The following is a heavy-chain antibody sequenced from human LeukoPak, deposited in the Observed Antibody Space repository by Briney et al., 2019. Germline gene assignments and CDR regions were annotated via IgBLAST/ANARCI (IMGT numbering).Heavy chain of an antibody. Sequence: GGSLRLSCAASGFTFSSYSMNWVRQAPGKGLEWASSITSSSSYIYYADSLKGRFTISRDNAKNSLYLQMNSLRAEDTAVYYCATTGSSWTFDIWGQGTMVTVSS. CDR2: ITSSSSYI. CDR3: ATTGSSWTFDI. V-gene: IGHV3-21*01. D-gene: IGHD6-13*01. J-gene: IGHJ3*02. CDR1: GFTFSSYS.